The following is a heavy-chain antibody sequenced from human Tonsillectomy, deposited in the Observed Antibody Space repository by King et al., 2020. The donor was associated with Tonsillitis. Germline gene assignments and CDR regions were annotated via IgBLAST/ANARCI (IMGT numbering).Heavy chain of an antibody. D-gene: IGHD6-19*01. CDR1: GGSISSTTYY. Sequence: QLQESGPVLVKPSETLSLTCTVSGGSISSTTYYWGWVRQPPGKGLDWIGSMWYGWNTSYNPSLKSRVTISVDTSENQFPLKLTSVTAADTAVYYCARPGWPYWYFDLWGRGTLVTVSS. V-gene: IGHV4-39*01. CDR3: ARPGWPYWYFDL. CDR2: MWYGWNT. J-gene: IGHJ2*01.